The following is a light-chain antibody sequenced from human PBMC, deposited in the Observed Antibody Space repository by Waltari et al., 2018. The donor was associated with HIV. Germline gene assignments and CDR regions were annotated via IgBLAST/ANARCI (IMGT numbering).Light chain of an antibody. CDR1: ISNIGKTT. Sequence: QPMLTQPPSASGIPGQRVTISCSGTISNIGKTTVNWSQQFPGTAPKLLIYNNKQRPSGVPDRFSGSKSGSSASLAIRGLQSEDEADYYCASWDDRLSGQGVFGGGTRLTVL. V-gene: IGLV1-44*01. J-gene: IGLJ3*02. CDR3: ASWDDRLSGQGV. CDR2: NNK.